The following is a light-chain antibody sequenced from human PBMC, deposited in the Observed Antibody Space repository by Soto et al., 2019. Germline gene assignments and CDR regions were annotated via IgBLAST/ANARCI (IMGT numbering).Light chain of an antibody. CDR3: QSFDLSVSWV. V-gene: IGLV1-40*01. CDR2: HST. Sequence: QSVLTQPPSVSGAPGQRVTISCTGGSSNIGAGYNVQWYQQLPGTAPKLFIYHSTNRPSGVPDRFSASKSGTSASLTITGLQPEDEADYYCQSFDLSVSWVFGGGTKLTVL. CDR1: SSNIGAGYN. J-gene: IGLJ3*02.